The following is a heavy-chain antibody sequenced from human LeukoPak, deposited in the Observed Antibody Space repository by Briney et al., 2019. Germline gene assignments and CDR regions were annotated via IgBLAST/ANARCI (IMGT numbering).Heavy chain of an antibody. CDR3: AREYSNWGANYYYYYMDV. Sequence: SVKVSCKASGGTFSSYAISWVRQAPGQGLEWMGRIIPIFGTANYAQKFQGRVTITTDESTSTAYMELSSLRPEDTAVYYCAREYSNWGANYYYYYMDVWGKGTTVTVSS. CDR2: IIPIFGTA. D-gene: IGHD4-11*01. CDR1: GGTFSSYA. V-gene: IGHV1-69*05. J-gene: IGHJ6*03.